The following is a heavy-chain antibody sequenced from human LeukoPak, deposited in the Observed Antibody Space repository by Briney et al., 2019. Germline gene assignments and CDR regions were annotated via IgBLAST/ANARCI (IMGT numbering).Heavy chain of an antibody. J-gene: IGHJ4*02. Sequence: GGSLRLSCAASGFTFSSYAMSWVRQAPGKGLEWVSVISGSGSSTNYADSVKGRFTVSRDNSKNTLFLQMNSLRAEDTAVYYCAKDGGLWVSAHWGDSWGRGTQVTVSS. V-gene: IGHV3-23*01. CDR2: ISGSGSST. CDR1: GFTFSSYA. CDR3: AKDGGLWVSAHWGDS. D-gene: IGHD7-27*01.